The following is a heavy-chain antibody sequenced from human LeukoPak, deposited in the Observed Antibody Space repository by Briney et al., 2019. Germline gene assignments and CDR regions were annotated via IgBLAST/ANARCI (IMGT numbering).Heavy chain of an antibody. D-gene: IGHD3-22*01. J-gene: IGHJ3*02. CDR2: IYYSGST. CDR1: GGSISSYY. V-gene: IGHV4-59*12. CDR3: ARGDGGYYSPAFDI. Sequence: SETLSLTCTVSGGSISSYYWSWIRQPPGKGLEWIGYIYYSGSTNYNPSLKSRVTISVDTSKNQFSLKLSSVTAADTAVYYCARGDGGYYSPAFDIWGQGTMVTVSS.